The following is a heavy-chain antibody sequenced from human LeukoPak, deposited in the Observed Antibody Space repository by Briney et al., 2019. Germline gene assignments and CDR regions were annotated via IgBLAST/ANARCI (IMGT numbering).Heavy chain of an antibody. J-gene: IGHJ3*02. CDR1: GGSFSGYY. Sequence: SETLSLTCAVYGGSFSGYYWSWIRQPPGKGLEWIGEINHSGSTNYNPSLKSRVTISVDTSKNQFSLKLSSVTAADTAVYYCATHDDYGDDPQELDAFGIWGQGTMVTVSS. D-gene: IGHD4-17*01. CDR2: INHSGST. V-gene: IGHV4-34*01. CDR3: ATHDDYGDDPQELDAFGI.